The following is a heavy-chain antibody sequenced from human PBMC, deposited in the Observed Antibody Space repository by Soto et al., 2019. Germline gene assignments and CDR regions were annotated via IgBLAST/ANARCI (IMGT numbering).Heavy chain of an antibody. CDR1: GFTFSSYA. V-gene: IGHV3-9*01. D-gene: IGHD6-13*01. CDR2: TSGSI. Sequence: PGGSLRLSCAASGFTFSSYAMSWVRQAPGKGLEWVSATSGSIGYADSVKGRFTISRDNAKNSLYLQMNSLRAEDTALYYCAKDSPGIAAAGPRYYYYYYMDVWGKGTTVTVSS. CDR3: AKDSPGIAAAGPRYYYYYYMDV. J-gene: IGHJ6*03.